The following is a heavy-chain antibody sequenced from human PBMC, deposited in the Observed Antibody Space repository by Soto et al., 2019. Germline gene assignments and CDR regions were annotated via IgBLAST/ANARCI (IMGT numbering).Heavy chain of an antibody. J-gene: IGHJ3*02. D-gene: IGHD2-21*02. Sequence: PGGSLRLSCAASGFTFSGSAMHWVRQASGKGLEWVGRIRSKANSYATAYAASVKGRFTISRDDSKNTAYLQMNSLKTEDTAVYYCTTISNAYCGGDCYAFDIWGQGTMVTVSS. CDR1: GFTFSGSA. CDR2: IRSKANSYAT. CDR3: TTISNAYCGGDCYAFDI. V-gene: IGHV3-73*01.